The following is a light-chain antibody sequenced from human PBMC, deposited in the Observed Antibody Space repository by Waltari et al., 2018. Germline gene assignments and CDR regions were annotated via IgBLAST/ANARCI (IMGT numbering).Light chain of an antibody. CDR2: AVS. CDR1: STDLDNYNR. CDR3: TLHTTTTTV. Sequence: QPALTQPPSVSGPPVQSVTLSCPGPSTDLDNYNRLSWYQQPPGTAPNPLISAVSNRPSGVPDRFSVSQSGDTASLTISGLQAEDEADYYCTLHTTTTTVFGGGTKVTVL. V-gene: IGLV2-18*01. J-gene: IGLJ2*01.